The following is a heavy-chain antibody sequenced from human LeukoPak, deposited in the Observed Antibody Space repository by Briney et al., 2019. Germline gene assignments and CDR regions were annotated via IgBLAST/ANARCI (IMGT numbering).Heavy chain of an antibody. CDR3: ARLYRLAGPDAFDI. Sequence: SETLSLTCTVSGYSISSGYYWGWIRQPPGKGLEWIGSIYPSGSTYYYPSLKSRVTISVDTSKNQFSLKLSSVTAADTAAYYCARLYRLAGPDAFDIWGQGTMVTVSS. CDR2: IYPSGST. J-gene: IGHJ3*02. V-gene: IGHV4-38-2*02. CDR1: GYSISSGYY. D-gene: IGHD6-19*01.